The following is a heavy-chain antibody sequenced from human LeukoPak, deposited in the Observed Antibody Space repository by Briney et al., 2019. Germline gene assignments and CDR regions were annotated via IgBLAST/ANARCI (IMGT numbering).Heavy chain of an antibody. Sequence: GSLRLSCAASGFTFSSYGMHWVRQAPGKGLEWVAVISYDGSNKYYADSVKGRFTISRDNSKNTLYLQMNSLRAEDTAVYYCAEDLAEVVVPYYYYYGMDVWGQGTTVTVSS. V-gene: IGHV3-30*18. CDR2: ISYDGSNK. CDR1: GFTFSSYG. J-gene: IGHJ6*02. CDR3: AEDLAEVVVPYYYYYGMDV. D-gene: IGHD3-22*01.